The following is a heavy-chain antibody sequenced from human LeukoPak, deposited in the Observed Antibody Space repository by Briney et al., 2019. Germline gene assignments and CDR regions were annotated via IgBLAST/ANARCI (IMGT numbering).Heavy chain of an antibody. V-gene: IGHV3-23*01. Sequence: GSLRLSCAASGFTFSNYAMNWVRQTPGKGLEWVSIISGSDGGTYYADSVKGRFTISRDNSKNTLYLQMNSLRAEDTAVYYCARLLATTGTRYFDYWGQGTLVTVSS. J-gene: IGHJ4*02. CDR3: ARLLATTGTRYFDY. CDR2: ISGSDGGT. CDR1: GFTFSNYA. D-gene: IGHD6-13*01.